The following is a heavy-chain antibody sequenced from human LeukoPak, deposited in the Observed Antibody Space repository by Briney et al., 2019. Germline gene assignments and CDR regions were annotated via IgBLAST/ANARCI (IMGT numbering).Heavy chain of an antibody. CDR1: GFTFSSYA. Sequence: GGSLRLSCAASGFTFSSYAMSWVRQAPGKGLEWVSAISGSGGSTYYADSVKGRFTIPRGNSKNTLYLQMNSLRAEDTAVYYCAKDRTPYYYDSSGYSSWGQGTLVTVSS. CDR3: AKDRTPYYYDSSGYSS. D-gene: IGHD3-22*01. V-gene: IGHV3-23*01. CDR2: ISGSGGST. J-gene: IGHJ5*02.